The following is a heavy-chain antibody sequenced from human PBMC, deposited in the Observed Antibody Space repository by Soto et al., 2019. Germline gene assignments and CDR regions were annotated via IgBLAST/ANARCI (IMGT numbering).Heavy chain of an antibody. CDR3: VKGKESGYRGAFDS. Sequence: EVQLLQSGGGLVQPGGSLRLSCAASGFTFSNYAMSWVRQAPGKGLEWVSAISGSGVSTDYADSVKGRLTISKDKSKNTLYLDLNNLRSEDTAVYFCVKGKESGYRGAFDSWGQGTMVTVSS. J-gene: IGHJ4*02. CDR1: GFTFSNYA. V-gene: IGHV3-23*01. D-gene: IGHD5-18*01. CDR2: ISGSGVST.